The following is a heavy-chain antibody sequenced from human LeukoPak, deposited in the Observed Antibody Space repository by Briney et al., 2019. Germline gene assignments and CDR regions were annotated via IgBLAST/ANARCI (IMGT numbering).Heavy chain of an antibody. CDR2: IKQDGSEK. V-gene: IGHV3-7*01. Sequence: GGSLRLSCAASGFTFSSYWMSWVRQAPGKGLEGGANIKQDGSEKYYVDSVKGRLNISRDNAKNSLYLQMNSLRAENTAVYYCARVKAELRFLEWLDYWGQGTLVTVSS. CDR3: ARVKAELRFLEWLDY. D-gene: IGHD3-3*01. CDR1: GFTFSSYW. J-gene: IGHJ4*02.